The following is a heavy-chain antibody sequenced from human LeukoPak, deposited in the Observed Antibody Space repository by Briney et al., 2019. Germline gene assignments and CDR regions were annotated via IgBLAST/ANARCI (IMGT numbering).Heavy chain of an antibody. V-gene: IGHV4-34*01. D-gene: IGHD2-2*03. CDR2: INHSGST. Sequence: SETLSLTCAVYSESFSGYSYIWIRQPPGKGLDWIGKINHSGSTNYNPSLKSRVTISIDTSKNQFSLKLNSVTAADTGVYYCARGPDGYCSSASCHHYFDHWGLGTLVSVSS. J-gene: IGHJ4*02. CDR1: SESFSGYS. CDR3: ARGPDGYCSSASCHHYFDH.